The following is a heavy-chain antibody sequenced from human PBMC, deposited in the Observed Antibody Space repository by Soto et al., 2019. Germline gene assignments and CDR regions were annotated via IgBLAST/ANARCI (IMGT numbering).Heavy chain of an antibody. CDR1: GGSMNSGGYC. J-gene: IGHJ4*02. V-gene: IGHV4-31*03. CDR2: ISYGGTT. D-gene: IGHD2-15*01. Sequence: QVQLQESGPGLVKPSQTLSLTCTVSGGSMNSGGYCWSWIRQHPGEGPEWIGCISYGGTTSYNPSLKRRVIISVDTSKNQFSLKLTSVTAADTAVYYCSRGILVWGQGTLITVSS. CDR3: SRGILV.